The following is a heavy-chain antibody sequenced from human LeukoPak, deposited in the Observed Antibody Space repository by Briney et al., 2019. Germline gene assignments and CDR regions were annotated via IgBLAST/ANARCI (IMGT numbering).Heavy chain of an antibody. V-gene: IGHV1-18*01. CDR3: ARIQLWLSGVYYFDY. D-gene: IGHD5-18*01. CDR1: GYTFTSYG. CDR2: ISAYNGNT. J-gene: IGHJ4*02. Sequence: GASVKVSFTASGYTFTSYGISWVRQAPGQGLEWMGWISAYNGNTNYAQKLQGRVTMTTDTSTSTAYMELRSLRSDDTAVYYCARIQLWLSGVYYFDYWGQGTLVTVSS.